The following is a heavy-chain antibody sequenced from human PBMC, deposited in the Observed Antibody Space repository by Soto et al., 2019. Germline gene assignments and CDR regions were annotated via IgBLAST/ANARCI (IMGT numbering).Heavy chain of an antibody. CDR1: GFTFSSYG. CDR3: ARGFLEWSSYYYYGMDV. Sequence: GGSLRLSCAASGFTFSSYGMHWVRQAPGKGLEWVAVIWYDGSNKYYADSVKGRFTISRDNSKNTLYLQMNSLRAEDTAVYYCARGFLEWSSYYYYGMDVWGQGTTVTVSS. V-gene: IGHV3-33*01. J-gene: IGHJ6*02. D-gene: IGHD3-3*01. CDR2: IWYDGSNK.